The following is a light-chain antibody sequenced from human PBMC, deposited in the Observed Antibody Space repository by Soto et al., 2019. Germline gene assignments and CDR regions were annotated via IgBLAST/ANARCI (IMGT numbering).Light chain of an antibody. Sequence: DIQMTQSPPSLSASVGDRVTITCRASQVIFHKYLAWFQQKPGKAPKPLIYGASNLQSGVPSKFSGNGSGTDFTLTISSLQPEDFATYYCQQYNAYPPTFGQGTRLEIK. CDR2: GAS. J-gene: IGKJ2*01. CDR3: QQYNAYPPT. CDR1: QVIFHKY. V-gene: IGKV1-16*02.